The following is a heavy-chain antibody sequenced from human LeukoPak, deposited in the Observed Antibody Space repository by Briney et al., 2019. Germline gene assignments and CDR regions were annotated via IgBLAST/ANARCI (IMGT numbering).Heavy chain of an antibody. CDR2: ISGSGGST. J-gene: IGHJ6*02. CDR1: GFTFGSYA. V-gene: IGHV3-23*01. Sequence: GGSLRLSCAASGFTFGSYAMSWVRQAPGKGLEWVSAISGSGGSTYYADSVKGRFTISRDNSKNTLYLQMNSLRAEDTAVYYCAKDSSWGWLQFGYYYGMDVWGQGTTVTVSS. D-gene: IGHD5-12*01. CDR3: AKDSSWGWLQFGYYYGMDV.